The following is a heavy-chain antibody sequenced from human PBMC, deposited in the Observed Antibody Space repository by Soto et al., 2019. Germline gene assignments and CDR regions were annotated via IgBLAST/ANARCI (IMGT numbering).Heavy chain of an antibody. J-gene: IGHJ3*02. CDR1: GFTFSSYD. V-gene: IGHV3-13*01. CDR3: ARRGSYYGSGDAFDI. D-gene: IGHD1-26*01. CDR2: IGTAGDT. Sequence: PGGSLRLSCAASGFTFSSYDMHWVRQATGKGLEWVSAIGTAGDTYYPGSVKGRFTISRENAKNPLYLQMNSLSAEDTAVYYCARRGSYYGSGDAFDIWGQGTMVTVSS.